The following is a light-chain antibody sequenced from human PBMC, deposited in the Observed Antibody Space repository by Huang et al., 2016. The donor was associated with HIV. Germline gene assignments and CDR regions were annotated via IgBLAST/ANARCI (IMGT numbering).Light chain of an antibody. CDR2: NAF. CDR3: QQYGTSPRT. J-gene: IGKJ1*01. Sequence: EIVLTQSPGTLSLSPGERATLSCRASQTVSSSNLAWFQQKAGQAPRLLIDNAFRRATGIPERVSGSGSGTDFTLTISRLEPEDCAVYYCQQYGTSPRTFGQGTKLDIK. CDR1: QTVSSSN. V-gene: IGKV3-20*01.